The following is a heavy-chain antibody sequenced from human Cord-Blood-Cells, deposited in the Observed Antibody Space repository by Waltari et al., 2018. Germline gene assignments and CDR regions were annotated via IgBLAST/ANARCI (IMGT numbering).Heavy chain of an antibody. CDR3: ARDRKQRLYYYYMDV. V-gene: IGHV3-74*01. CDR1: GFTFSSYW. D-gene: IGHD6-25*01. CDR2: INSDGSST. Sequence: EVQLVESGGGLVQPGGSLRLSCAASGFTFSSYWMHWVRQAPGKGLVWVSRINSDGSSTSYADSVKGRFTSSRDNAKNTLYLQMNSLRAEDTAVYYCARDRKQRLYYYYMDVWGKGTTVTVSS. J-gene: IGHJ6*03.